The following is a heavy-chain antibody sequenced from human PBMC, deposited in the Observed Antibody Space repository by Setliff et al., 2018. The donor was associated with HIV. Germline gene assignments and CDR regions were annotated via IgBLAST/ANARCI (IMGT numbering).Heavy chain of an antibody. V-gene: IGHV3-30-3*01. D-gene: IGHD2-15*01. CDR3: ATDALFCDGGRCSAFNWLDS. CDR1: GFIFNKFA. CDR2: ISYDETTK. J-gene: IGHJ5*01. Sequence: PGGSLRLSCAASGFIFNKFALHWLRQAPGKGMEWVAIISYDETTKLYADSVKGRFTISRDNSKDTVFLQLCSLTVGDTGVYYFATDALFCDGGRCSAFNWLDSWGEGTLVTVSS.